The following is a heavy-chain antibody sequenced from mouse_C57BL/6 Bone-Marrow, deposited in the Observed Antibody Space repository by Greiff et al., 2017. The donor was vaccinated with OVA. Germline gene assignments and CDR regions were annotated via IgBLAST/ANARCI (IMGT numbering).Heavy chain of an antibody. CDR2: IYPGSGST. Sequence: VQLQQPGAELVKPGASVKMSCKASGYTFTSYWITWVKQRPGQGLEWIGDIYPGSGSTNYNEKFKSKATLTVDTSSSTAYMQLSSLTSEDSAVYYCASKADYDTPFAYWGQGTLVTVSA. J-gene: IGHJ3*01. CDR3: ASKADYDTPFAY. V-gene: IGHV1-55*01. D-gene: IGHD2-4*01. CDR1: GYTFTSYW.